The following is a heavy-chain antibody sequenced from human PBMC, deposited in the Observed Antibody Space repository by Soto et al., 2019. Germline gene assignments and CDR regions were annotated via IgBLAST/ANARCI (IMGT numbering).Heavy chain of an antibody. CDR3: ARGVYLSLVRTGWFDP. CDR2: GYYSGST. Sequence: QVQLQESGPRLVKASETLSLTCTVSGTSMTGHFWSWMRQPPGKGLEWIGYGYYSGSTLYNPSLKSRVTISLDTSKNHFSLRLSSVTSADTAVYYCARGVYLSLVRTGWFDPWRQGTLVTVSS. CDR1: GTSMTGHF. V-gene: IGHV4-59*11. J-gene: IGHJ5*02. D-gene: IGHD3-10*01.